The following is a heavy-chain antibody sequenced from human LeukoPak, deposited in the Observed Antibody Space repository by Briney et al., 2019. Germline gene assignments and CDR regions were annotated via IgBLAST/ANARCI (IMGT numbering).Heavy chain of an antibody. CDR1: GFTFSGYP. Sequence: GGSLRLSCSASGFTFSGYPMHWVRQAPGKGLESVSSISSNGGNTHYADSVKGRFTISRDNSKNTLYLQMNSLRAEDTAVYYCARDSGCYNGHGDNWFDPWGQGTLVTVSS. D-gene: IGHD5-24*01. V-gene: IGHV3-64*04. CDR3: ARDSGCYNGHGDNWFDP. CDR2: ISSNGGNT. J-gene: IGHJ5*02.